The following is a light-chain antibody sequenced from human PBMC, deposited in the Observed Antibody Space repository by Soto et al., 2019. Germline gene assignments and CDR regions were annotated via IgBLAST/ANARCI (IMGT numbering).Light chain of an antibody. Sequence: QSVLTQPPSVSGAPGQRVTISCTGGSSNIGAGYDVHWYQQVPGTAPKLLIYGNSNRPSGVPDRFSCSKSGTSASLDITGLQAEDEADYYCQSYDNRLSGSVVFGGGTKLTVL. CDR2: GNS. CDR1: SSNIGAGYD. CDR3: QSYDNRLSGSVV. J-gene: IGLJ2*01. V-gene: IGLV1-40*01.